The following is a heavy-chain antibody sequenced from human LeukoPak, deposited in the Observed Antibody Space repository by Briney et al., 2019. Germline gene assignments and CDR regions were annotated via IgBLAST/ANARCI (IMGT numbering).Heavy chain of an antibody. CDR3: AGSSIAARRERFWFDP. CDR1: GYTFTSYD. D-gene: IGHD6-6*01. J-gene: IGHJ5*02. CDR2: MNPNSGNT. V-gene: IGHV1-8*01. Sequence: VASVKVSCKASGYTFTSYDINWVRQATGQGLEWMGWMNPNSGNTGYAQKFQGRVTITTDESTSTAYMELSSLRSEDTAVYYCAGSSIAARRERFWFDPWGQGTLVTVSS.